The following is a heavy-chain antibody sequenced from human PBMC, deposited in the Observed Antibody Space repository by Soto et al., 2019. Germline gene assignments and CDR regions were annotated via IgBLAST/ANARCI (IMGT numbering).Heavy chain of an antibody. CDR2: MNPNSGNT. J-gene: IGHJ6*03. D-gene: IGHD4-17*01. V-gene: IGHV1-8*01. Sequence: ASVKVSCKASGYTFTSYDINWVRQATGQGLEWMGWMNPNSGNTGYAQKFQGRVTMTRNTSISTAYMELSSLRSEDTAVYYCARGSTVTWAYYYYYYMDVWGKGTTVTVSS. CDR3: ARGSTVTWAYYYYYYMDV. CDR1: GYTFTSYD.